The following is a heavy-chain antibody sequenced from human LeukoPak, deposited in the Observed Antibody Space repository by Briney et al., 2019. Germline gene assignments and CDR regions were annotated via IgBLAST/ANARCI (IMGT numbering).Heavy chain of an antibody. D-gene: IGHD1-26*01. Sequence: GGSLRLSCAASGFTFSSFSMHWVRQAPSKGLEWVAVISYDGSNKYYADSVKGRFTISRDNSKNTLYLQMNSLRTEDTAVYYCAKGRVGANGYYYYGMDVWGQGTTVTVSS. CDR3: AKGRVGANGYYYYGMDV. CDR2: ISYDGSNK. CDR1: GFTFSSFS. V-gene: IGHV3-30*18. J-gene: IGHJ6*02.